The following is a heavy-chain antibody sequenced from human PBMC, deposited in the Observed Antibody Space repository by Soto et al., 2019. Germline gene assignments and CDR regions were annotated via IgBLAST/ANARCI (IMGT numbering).Heavy chain of an antibody. J-gene: IGHJ4*02. Sequence: SETLSLTCTVSGGSISDTSYSWGWIRQPPGKGLEWIGSIYYSGTTYYNPSLESRVTISVDTSKDQFSLRLSSVTAADTAVYYCASRFRWGQGTLVTVSS. CDR1: GGSISDTSYS. CDR2: IYYSGTT. V-gene: IGHV4-39*01. CDR3: ASRFR.